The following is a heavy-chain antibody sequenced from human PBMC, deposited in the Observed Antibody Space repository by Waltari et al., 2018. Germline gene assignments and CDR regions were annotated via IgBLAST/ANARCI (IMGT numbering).Heavy chain of an antibody. V-gene: IGHV6-1*01. CDR1: GDSVSSNSAA. CDR2: TYYRSKWYN. J-gene: IGHJ4*02. CDR3: ARGGGSAFVVVPAFDY. D-gene: IGHD2-2*01. Sequence: QVQLQQSGPGLVKPSQTLSLTCAISGDSVSSNSAAWNWIRQSPSRGLEWLGRTYYRSKWYNDYAVYVKSRININPDTAKNQFSRQLNSVTPEDTAVYYCARGGGSAFVVVPAFDYWGQGTLVTVSS.